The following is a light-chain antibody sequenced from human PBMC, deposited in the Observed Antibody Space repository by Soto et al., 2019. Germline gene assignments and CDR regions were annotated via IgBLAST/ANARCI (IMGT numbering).Light chain of an antibody. J-gene: IGLJ3*02. CDR2: GNS. CDR3: QSYDSSLSGGV. Sequence: QSVLTQPPSVSGAPGQRVTISCTGSSSNIGAGYDVHWYQQLPGTAPKLLIYGNSNRPSGVPDRFSGSKSGTSASLAITGLQADDGAYYYRQSYDSSLSGGVFGGGTKLTVL. CDR1: SSNIGAGYD. V-gene: IGLV1-40*01.